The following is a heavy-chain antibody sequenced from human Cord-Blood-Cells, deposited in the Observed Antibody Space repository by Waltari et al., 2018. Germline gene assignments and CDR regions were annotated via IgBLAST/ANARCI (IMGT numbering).Heavy chain of an antibody. Sequence: QVQLVQSGAEVKKPGASVKVSCKASGYTFTSYDINWVRQATGQGLEWMGWMNPNSGNTGYAQKFQGRVTITRNTSISTAYMELSSLRSEDTAVYYCARALITIFGVVTYFDYWGQGTLVTVSS. CDR1: GYTFTSYD. J-gene: IGHJ4*02. V-gene: IGHV1-8*03. CDR3: ARALITIFGVVTYFDY. CDR2: MNPNSGNT. D-gene: IGHD3-3*01.